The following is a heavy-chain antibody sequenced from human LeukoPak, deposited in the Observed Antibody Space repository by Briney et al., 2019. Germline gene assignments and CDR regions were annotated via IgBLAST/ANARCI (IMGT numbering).Heavy chain of an antibody. CDR1: GYTFTGYY. J-gene: IGHJ5*02. Sequence: ASVKVSCKASGYTFTGYYMHWVRQAPGQGLEWMGWINPNSGGTNYAQKCQGRVTMTRDTSISTAYMELSRLRSDDTAVYYCARVVVPAAIVTGDWFDPWGQGTLVTVSS. CDR3: ARVVVPAAIVTGDWFDP. CDR2: INPNSGGT. D-gene: IGHD2-2*01. V-gene: IGHV1-2*02.